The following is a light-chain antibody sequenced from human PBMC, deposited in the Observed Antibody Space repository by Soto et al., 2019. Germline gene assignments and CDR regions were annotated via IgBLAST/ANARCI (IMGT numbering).Light chain of an antibody. CDR1: QSISSS. Sequence: ETVLTQSPATLSLSPGERATLSCRASQSISSSLAWYQQTPGQAPRLLIYDASKRATGIPARFSGSGSGTDFTLTISILEPEDFAVYYCQQRFTWPSFGPGTKVDIK. CDR2: DAS. V-gene: IGKV3-11*01. CDR3: QQRFTWPS. J-gene: IGKJ3*01.